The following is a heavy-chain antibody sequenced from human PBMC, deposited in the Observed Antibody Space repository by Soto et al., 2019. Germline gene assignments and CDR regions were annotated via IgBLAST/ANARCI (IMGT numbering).Heavy chain of an antibody. D-gene: IGHD5-18*01. V-gene: IGHV3-30*18. Sequence: PGGSLRLSCAASGFTFSSYGMHWVRQAPGKGLEWVAIISYDGSNKYYADSVKGRFTISRDNSKNTLYLQMNSLRAEDTAVYYCAKAYSYGDYYGMDVWGQGTTVTDSS. CDR1: GFTFSSYG. CDR3: AKAYSYGDYYGMDV. J-gene: IGHJ6*02. CDR2: ISYDGSNK.